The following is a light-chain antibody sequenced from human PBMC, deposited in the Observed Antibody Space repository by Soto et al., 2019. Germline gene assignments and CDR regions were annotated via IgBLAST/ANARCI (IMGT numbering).Light chain of an antibody. CDR1: QSVTNNF. Sequence: LVLTQSPGTLSLPPGARATLSCGASQSVTNNFLAWYQQKPGQAPRLLIYGASSRSAVVPDRFSGSGSCTDFTLTISRLEPGDFAVYYCEHYGTPRFTFGPGTKVDIK. CDR3: EHYGTPRFT. J-gene: IGKJ3*01. V-gene: IGKV3-20*01. CDR2: GAS.